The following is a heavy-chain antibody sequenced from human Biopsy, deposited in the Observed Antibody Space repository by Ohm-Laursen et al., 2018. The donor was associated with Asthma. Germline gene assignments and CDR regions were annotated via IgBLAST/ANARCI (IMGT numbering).Heavy chain of an antibody. CDR3: ARGDSSNWSHYYFDY. CDR2: ISYDGRST. V-gene: IGHV3-30*04. J-gene: IGHJ4*02. D-gene: IGHD3-22*01. CDR1: GFTFDNYT. Sequence: SSLRLSCSASGFTFDNYTMHWVRQAPGKGLEWVTIISYDGRSTYYADSVEGRFTISRDNSKNTLFLQMSSLRPEDTAVYYCARGDSSNWSHYYFDYWGQGTLVTVSS.